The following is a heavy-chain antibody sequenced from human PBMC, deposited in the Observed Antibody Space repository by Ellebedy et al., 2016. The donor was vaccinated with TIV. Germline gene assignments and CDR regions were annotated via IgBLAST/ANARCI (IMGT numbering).Heavy chain of an antibody. J-gene: IGHJ4*02. CDR1: GFTFSFYW. D-gene: IGHD6-19*01. CDR3: ARRDRVAGVDY. Sequence: PGGSLRLSCAGSGFTFSFYWMSWVRQAPGKGPEWVANINKDGSEKFYVDSVKGRFTISRDNAKTSLYLQMNSLRAEDTAMYYCARRDRVAGVDYWGRGTLVTVSS. V-gene: IGHV3-7*03. CDR2: INKDGSEK.